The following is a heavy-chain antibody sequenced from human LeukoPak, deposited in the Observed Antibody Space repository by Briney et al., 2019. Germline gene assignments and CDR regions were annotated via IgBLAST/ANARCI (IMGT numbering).Heavy chain of an antibody. V-gene: IGHV3-23*01. J-gene: IGHJ4*02. CDR3: AKFGPGYYSGSYPGEGYFDY. CDR2: ISGSGGST. CDR1: GFTFSSYA. Sequence: GGSLRVSCAASGFTFSSYAMSWVRQAPGKGLEWVSAISGSGGSTYYADSVKGRFTISRDNSKNTLYLQMNSLRAEDTAVYYCAKFGPGYYSGSYPGEGYFDYWGQGTLVTVSS. D-gene: IGHD1-26*01.